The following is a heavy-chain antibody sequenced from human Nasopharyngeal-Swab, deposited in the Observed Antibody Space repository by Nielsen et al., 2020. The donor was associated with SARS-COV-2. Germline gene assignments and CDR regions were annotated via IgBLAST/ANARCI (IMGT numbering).Heavy chain of an antibody. V-gene: IGHV4-59*01. D-gene: IGHD6-19*01. J-gene: IGHJ4*02. CDR3: ARAHSSGWYYFDY. CDR1: GGSISSYY. CDR2: IYYSGST. Sequence: SETLSLTCTVSGGSISSYYWSWIRQPPGKGLEWIGYIYYSGSTNYNPSLKSRVTISVDTSKNQFSLKLSSMTAADTAVYYCARAHSSGWYYFDYWGQGTLVTVSS.